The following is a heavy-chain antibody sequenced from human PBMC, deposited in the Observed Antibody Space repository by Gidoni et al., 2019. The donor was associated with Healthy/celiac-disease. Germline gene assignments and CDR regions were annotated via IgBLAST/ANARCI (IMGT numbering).Heavy chain of an antibody. CDR3: ARGGGNPFYYYYYMDV. J-gene: IGHJ6*03. V-gene: IGHV4-34*01. CDR1: GGSFSGYY. CDR2: INHSGST. D-gene: IGHD3-16*01. Sequence: QVQLQQWGAGLLKPSETLPLTCAVYGGSFSGYYWSWIRQPPGKGLEWIGEINHSGSTNYNPSLKSRVTISVDTSKNQFSLKLSSVTAADTAVYYCARGGGNPFYYYYYMDVWGKGTTVTVSS.